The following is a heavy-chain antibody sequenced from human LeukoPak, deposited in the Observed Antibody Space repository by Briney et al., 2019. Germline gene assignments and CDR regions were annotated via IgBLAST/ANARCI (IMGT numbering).Heavy chain of an antibody. Sequence: GGSLRLSCATSGFTFSSYAMSWVRQAPGKGLEWVSAISGSGGSTYYADSVKGRFTISRDNSKNTLYLQMNSLRAEDTAVYYCSYSYGIYYFDYWGQGTLVTVSS. CDR3: SYSYGIYYFDY. CDR2: ISGSGGST. CDR1: GFTFSSYA. V-gene: IGHV3-23*01. J-gene: IGHJ4*02. D-gene: IGHD5-18*01.